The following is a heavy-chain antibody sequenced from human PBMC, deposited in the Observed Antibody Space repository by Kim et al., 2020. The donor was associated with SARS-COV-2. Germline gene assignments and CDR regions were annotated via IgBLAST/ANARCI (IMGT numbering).Heavy chain of an antibody. Sequence: GGSLRLSCAASGFNFGFYAMSWARQAPGKGLEWVSTISGGGGNTHHADSVKGRFTISRDNSMNTLYLQMSSLRAEDTAVYYCDASDYWGQGTLVTVSS. V-gene: IGHV3-23*01. CDR2: ISGGGGNT. J-gene: IGHJ4*02. CDR1: GFNFGFYA. CDR3: DASDY.